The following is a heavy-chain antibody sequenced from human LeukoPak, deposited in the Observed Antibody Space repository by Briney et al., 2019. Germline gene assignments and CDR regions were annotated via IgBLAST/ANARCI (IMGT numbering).Heavy chain of an antibody. J-gene: IGHJ5*02. V-gene: IGHV4-34*01. D-gene: IGHD2-15*01. Sequence: SETLSLTCAVYGGSFSSYYWSWIRQPPGKGLEWIGEINHSGSTNYNPSLKSRVTISVDTSKNQFSLKLSSVTAADTAVYYCARGPSAYCSGGSCYSGSAWFDPWGQGTLVTVSS. CDR3: ARGPSAYCSGGSCYSGSAWFDP. CDR2: INHSGST. CDR1: GGSFSSYY.